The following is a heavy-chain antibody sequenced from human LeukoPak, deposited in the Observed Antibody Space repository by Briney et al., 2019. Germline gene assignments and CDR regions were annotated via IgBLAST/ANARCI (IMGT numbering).Heavy chain of an antibody. CDR2: INWNGGST. J-gene: IGHJ5*02. CDR3: AREGGNGWYSGWFDP. CDR1: GFTFDDDG. D-gene: IGHD6-19*01. Sequence: GGSLRLSCAASGFTFDDDGMSWVRQAPGKGLEWGSGINWNGGSTGYADSVKGRFTISRDNADNLLFLQMNSLRAEDTAIYYCAREGGNGWYSGWFDPWGQGTLVTVSS. V-gene: IGHV3-20*04.